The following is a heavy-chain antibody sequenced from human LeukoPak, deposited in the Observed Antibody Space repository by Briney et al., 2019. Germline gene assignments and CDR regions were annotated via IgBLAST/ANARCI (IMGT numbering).Heavy chain of an antibody. CDR2: INPSGGST. Sequence: ASVKVSCKASGYTFTSYYMHWVRQAPGQGLEWMGIINPSGGSTSYAQKFQGRVTMTRNTSISTAYMELSSLRSEDTAVYYCARGNSGCNDYWGQGTLVTVSS. CDR3: ARGNSGCNDY. J-gene: IGHJ4*02. CDR1: GYTFTSYY. V-gene: IGHV1-46*01. D-gene: IGHD6-19*01.